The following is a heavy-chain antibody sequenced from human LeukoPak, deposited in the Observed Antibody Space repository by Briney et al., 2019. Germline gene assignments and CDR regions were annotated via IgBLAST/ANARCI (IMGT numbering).Heavy chain of an antibody. Sequence: GGSLRHSCAASGFTFSSYAMSWVRQAPGKGLEWVSAISGSGGSTYYADSVKGRFTISRDNSKNTLYLQMNSLRAEDTAVYYCAKDPRGGWYLEYYFGYWGQGTLVTVSS. CDR2: ISGSGGST. CDR1: GFTFSSYA. V-gene: IGHV3-23*01. J-gene: IGHJ4*02. CDR3: AKDPRGGWYLEYYFGY. D-gene: IGHD6-19*01.